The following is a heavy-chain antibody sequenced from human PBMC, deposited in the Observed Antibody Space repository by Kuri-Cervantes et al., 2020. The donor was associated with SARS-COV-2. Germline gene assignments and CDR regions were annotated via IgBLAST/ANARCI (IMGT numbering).Heavy chain of an antibody. J-gene: IGHJ6*03. CDR3: ARGDANYYYMDV. CDR2: ISYDGRNT. D-gene: IGHD3-16*01. Sequence: GESLKISCEASGFIFSDYAIDWVRQAPGKGLEWVAIISYDGRNTKFADSVKGRFTISRDNSKNTVSLHMNSLRAEDTAMYYCARGDANYYYMDVWGKGTTVTVSS. V-gene: IGHV3-30*04. CDR1: GFIFSDYA.